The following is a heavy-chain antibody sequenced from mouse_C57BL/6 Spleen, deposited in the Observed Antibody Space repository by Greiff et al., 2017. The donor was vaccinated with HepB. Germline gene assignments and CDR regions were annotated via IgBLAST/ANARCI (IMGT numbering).Heavy chain of an antibody. CDR3: ARAVTTVGHFDY. D-gene: IGHD1-1*01. CDR2: IYPGDGDT. Sequence: VQLKQSGPELVKPGASVKISCKASGYAFSSSWMNWVKQRPGKGLEWIGRIYPGDGDTNYNGKFKGKATLTADKSSSTAYMQLSSLTSEDSAVYFCARAVTTVGHFDYWGQGTTLTVSS. V-gene: IGHV1-82*01. CDR1: GYAFSSSW. J-gene: IGHJ2*01.